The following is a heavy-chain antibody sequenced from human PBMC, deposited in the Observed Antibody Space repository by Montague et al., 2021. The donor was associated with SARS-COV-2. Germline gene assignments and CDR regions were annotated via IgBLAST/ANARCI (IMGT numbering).Heavy chain of an antibody. CDR2: IYYSGST. D-gene: IGHD3-22*01. CDR3: ARFPTSYYYDSKAAPATPDAFDI. J-gene: IGHJ3*02. Sequence: SETLSLTCTVSGGSISSSSYYWGWIPQPPGKGLEWIGSIYYSGSTYYNPSLKSRVTISVDTSKNQFSLKLSSVTAADTAVYYCARFPTSYYYDSKAAPATPDAFDIWGQGTMVTVSS. CDR1: GGSISSSSYY. V-gene: IGHV4-39*01.